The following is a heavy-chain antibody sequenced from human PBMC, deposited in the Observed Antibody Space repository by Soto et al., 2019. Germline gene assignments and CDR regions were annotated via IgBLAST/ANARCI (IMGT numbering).Heavy chain of an antibody. CDR3: ARGHDGDPTGDYYSGMAV. CDR2: IIPIFGTA. CDR1: GGTFSSYA. J-gene: IGHJ6*02. V-gene: IGHV1-69*12. Sequence: QVQLVQSGAEVKKPGSSVKVSCKASGGTFSSYAISWVRQAPGQGLEWMGGIIPIFGTANYAQKFQGRVTITADEPTCTAYRERSSRRSEDTAVYYCARGHDGDPTGDYYSGMAVWGQGPTVTVSS. D-gene: IGHD4-17*01.